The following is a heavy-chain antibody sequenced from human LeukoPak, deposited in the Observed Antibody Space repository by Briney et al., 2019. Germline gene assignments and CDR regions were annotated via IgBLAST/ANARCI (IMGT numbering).Heavy chain of an antibody. J-gene: IGHJ6*02. CDR2: IIPILGIA. CDR3: ARDIRAAGVNYYYYYGMDV. V-gene: IGHV1-69*04. Sequence: SVKVSCKASGGTFSSYAISWVRQAPGQGLEWMGRIIPILGIANYAQKFQGRVTITADKSTSTAYMELCSLRSEDTAVYYCARDIRAAGVNYYYYYGMDVWGQGTTVTVSS. CDR1: GGTFSSYA. D-gene: IGHD6-13*01.